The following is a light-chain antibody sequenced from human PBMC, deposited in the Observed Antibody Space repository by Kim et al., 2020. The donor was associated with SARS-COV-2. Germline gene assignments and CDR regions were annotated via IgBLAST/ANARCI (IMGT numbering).Light chain of an antibody. CDR1: SLRSYY. V-gene: IGLV3-19*01. J-gene: IGLJ2*01. CDR3: DSRDRSGNHVV. CDR2: GKN. Sequence: ALGRTVRITCQGDSLRSYYASWYQQKPGLAPVLVIYGKNNRPSGIPDRFSGSSSGNTASLTITGAQAEDEADYYCDSRDRSGNHVVFGGGTQLTVL.